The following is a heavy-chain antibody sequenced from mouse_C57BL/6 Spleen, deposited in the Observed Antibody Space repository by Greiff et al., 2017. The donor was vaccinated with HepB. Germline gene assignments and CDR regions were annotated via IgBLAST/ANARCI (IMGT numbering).Heavy chain of an antibody. V-gene: IGHV1-15*01. CDR1: GYTFTDYE. Sequence: VQLVESGAELVRPGASVTLSCKASGYTFTDYEMHWVKQTPVHGLEWIGAIDPETGGTAYNQKFKGKAILTADKSSSTAYMELRSLTSEDSAVYYCTRNRIYYGNFDYWGQGTTLTVSS. CDR2: IDPETGGT. D-gene: IGHD2-1*01. CDR3: TRNRIYYGNFDY. J-gene: IGHJ2*01.